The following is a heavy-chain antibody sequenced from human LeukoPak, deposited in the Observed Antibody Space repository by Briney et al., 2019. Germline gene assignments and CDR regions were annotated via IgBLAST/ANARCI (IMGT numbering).Heavy chain of an antibody. CDR3: ARGSETYISSWSGGFDP. V-gene: IGHV1-46*01. CDR2: INSSGGST. CDR1: GYTFTNYY. Sequence: ASVKVSCKASGYTFTNYYMHWVRQAPGQGLEWMGIINSSGGSTSYAQKFRGRVTMTRDTSTSTVYMELSSLRSEDTAVYYCARGSETYISSWSGGFDPWGQGTLVTVSS. D-gene: IGHD6-13*01. J-gene: IGHJ5*02.